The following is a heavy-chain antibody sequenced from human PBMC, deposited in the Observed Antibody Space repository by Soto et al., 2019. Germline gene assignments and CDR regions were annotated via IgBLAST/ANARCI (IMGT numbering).Heavy chain of an antibody. CDR3: AHMGTGWFGTHYFKGAFDI. J-gene: IGHJ3*02. CDR2: IYWNDDK. CDR1: GFSLSTSGVG. Sequence: QITLKESGPTLVKPTQTLTLTCTFSGFSLSTSGVGVGWIRQPPGKALEWLALIYWNDDKRYSPSLKSRLTITKDTSKNQVVLTMTNMDPVDTATYYCAHMGTGWFGTHYFKGAFDIWGQGTMVTVSS. V-gene: IGHV2-5*01. D-gene: IGHD3-10*01.